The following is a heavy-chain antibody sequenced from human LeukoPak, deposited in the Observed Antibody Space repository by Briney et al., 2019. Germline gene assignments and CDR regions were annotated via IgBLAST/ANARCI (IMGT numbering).Heavy chain of an antibody. CDR1: GGSISSSSYY. D-gene: IGHD2-8*01. J-gene: IGHJ4*02. V-gene: IGHV4-39*07. Sequence: SETLSLTCTVSGGSISSSSYYWGWLRQPPGKGLEWIGSIYYSGSTYYNPSLKSRVTITVDTSKNQFSLKLSSVTAADTAVYYCARADIVLMVYAISHYFDYGGQGTLVTVSS. CDR2: IYYSGST. CDR3: ARADIVLMVYAISHYFDY.